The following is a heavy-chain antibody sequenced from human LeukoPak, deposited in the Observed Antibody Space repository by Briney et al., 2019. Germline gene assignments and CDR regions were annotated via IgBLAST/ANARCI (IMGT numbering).Heavy chain of an antibody. D-gene: IGHD3-10*01. J-gene: IGHJ5*02. Sequence: SVKVSCKASGGTYSSYAISWVRQAPGQGLEWMGGIIPIFGTANYAQKFQGRVTITADESTSTAYMELSSLRSEDTAVYYCARHYYGSGKGFDPWGQGTLVTVSS. CDR3: ARHYYGSGKGFDP. CDR1: GGTYSSYA. CDR2: IIPIFGTA. V-gene: IGHV1-69*13.